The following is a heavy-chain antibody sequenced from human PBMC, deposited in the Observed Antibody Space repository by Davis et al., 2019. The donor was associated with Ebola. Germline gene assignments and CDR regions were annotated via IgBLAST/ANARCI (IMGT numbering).Heavy chain of an antibody. CDR2: ISYDGSDK. D-gene: IGHD4-23*01. J-gene: IGHJ4*02. V-gene: IGHV3-30*18. CDR1: GFSFSSYG. CDR3: AKTTIGVTVE. Sequence: GESLKISCAASGFSFSSYGMHWVRQAPGKGLEWVAVISYDGSDKYYADSVKGRFTISRDNSKNTLYLQMNSLRAEDTAVYYCAKTTIGVTVEWGQGTLVTVSS.